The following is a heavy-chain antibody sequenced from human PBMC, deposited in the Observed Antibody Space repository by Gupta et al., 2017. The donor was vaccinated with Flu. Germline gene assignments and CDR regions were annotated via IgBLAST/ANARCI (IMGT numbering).Heavy chain of an antibody. Sequence: EGQLVESGGGLARPGGLLRLSCAASGFTFTYYTMSWLRQAPVTGLEWVSSISSTSSFIYYADSLQGRFTISRDNTKSSLYLQMNSLRAEDTAVYYCARDLGEGYYYGMDVWGPGTTVTVSS. CDR2: ISSTSSFI. CDR3: ARDLGEGYYYGMDV. CDR1: GFTFTYYT. J-gene: IGHJ6*02. V-gene: IGHV3-21*01.